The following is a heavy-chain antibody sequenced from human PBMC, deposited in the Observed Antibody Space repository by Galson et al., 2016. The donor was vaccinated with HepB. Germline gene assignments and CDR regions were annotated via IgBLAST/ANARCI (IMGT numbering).Heavy chain of an antibody. V-gene: IGHV3-21*04. Sequence: SLRLSCAASGFTFSRYTMNWVRRAPGKGLEWVSSISTSSTYIYYADSVKGRFTISRDESKSTVYLHMTGLSLADTAVYYCASWTGPQLRTRAYHHYGMNIWGQGTTVTVS. D-gene: IGHD7-27*01. CDR2: ISTSSTYI. CDR3: ASWTGPQLRTRAYHHYGMNI. J-gene: IGHJ6*02. CDR1: GFTFSRYT.